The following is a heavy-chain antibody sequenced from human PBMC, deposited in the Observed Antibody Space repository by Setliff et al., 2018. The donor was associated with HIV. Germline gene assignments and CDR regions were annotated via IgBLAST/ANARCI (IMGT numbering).Heavy chain of an antibody. V-gene: IGHV3-30*06. CDR3: ARLMYSSGPGSFDY. CDR2: ISYDGRNE. J-gene: IGHJ4*02. CDR1: GFTFSSYA. Sequence: GESLKISCAASGFTFSSYAMHWVRQAPGKGLEWVAVISYDGRNEYYADSVRGRFTVARNNSKNTLHLQMNSLRPEDTAVYYCARLMYSSGPGSFDYWGQGTLVTVSS. D-gene: IGHD6-19*01.